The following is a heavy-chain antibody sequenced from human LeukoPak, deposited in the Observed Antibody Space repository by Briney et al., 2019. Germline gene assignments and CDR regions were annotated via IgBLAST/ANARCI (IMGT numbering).Heavy chain of an antibody. D-gene: IGHD1-26*01. J-gene: IGHJ4*02. V-gene: IGHV3-23*01. CDR2: ISVSGGNT. Sequence: GGSLKLSCAASGFTFSSYAMTWVRQAPGKGLEWVSDISVSGGNTYYADSVQGRFIISRDNSKNTLNLQMNSLRVEDTAVYYCAKGASGSYHTPYDYWGQGSLVTVSS. CDR3: AKGASGSYHTPYDY. CDR1: GFTFSSYA.